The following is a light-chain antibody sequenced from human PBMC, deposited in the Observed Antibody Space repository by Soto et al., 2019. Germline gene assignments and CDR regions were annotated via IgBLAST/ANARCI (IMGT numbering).Light chain of an antibody. J-gene: IGKJ1*01. CDR2: GAS. V-gene: IGKV3-20*01. CDR1: QSVSSSY. CDR3: QQYGSSLWT. Sequence: EVVLTQSTGTLSLSAGERATLSCRASQSVSSSYLAWYQQKPGQAPRLIIYGASSRATVITDRCIGRVSGTDCTLTISRLDPEDFSMYYGQQYGSSLWTFVQGTKVDIK.